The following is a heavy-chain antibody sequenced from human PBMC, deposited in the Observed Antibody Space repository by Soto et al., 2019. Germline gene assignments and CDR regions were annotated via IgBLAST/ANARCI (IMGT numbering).Heavy chain of an antibody. CDR2: VSYDGSNK. CDR1: GXSFSSYY. D-gene: IGHD2-2*01. V-gene: IGHV3-30-3*01. Sequence: GSLRLSCAASGXSFSSYYMHWVRQPPGKGLEWVAVVSYDGSNKYYADSVNGRFTISRDNSNNTLYLQMNSLRAEDTDVYYCARDRYSTTSCPGYWGQGTLVTVSS. J-gene: IGHJ4*02. CDR3: ARDRYSTTSCPGY.